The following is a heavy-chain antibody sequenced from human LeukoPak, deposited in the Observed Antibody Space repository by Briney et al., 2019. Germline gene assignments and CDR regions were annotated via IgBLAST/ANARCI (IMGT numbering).Heavy chain of an antibody. CDR1: GGSISSYY. V-gene: IGHV4-59*08. CDR2: IHYSGST. Sequence: SETLSLTCTVSGGSISSYYWSWIRQPPGKGLEWIGYIHYSGSTNYKSSLKSRVTISVDTSKNQFSLKLSSMTAADTAVYYCARHKDYYYSYMDVWGQGTMVTVSS. CDR3: ARHKDYYYSYMDV. J-gene: IGHJ6*03.